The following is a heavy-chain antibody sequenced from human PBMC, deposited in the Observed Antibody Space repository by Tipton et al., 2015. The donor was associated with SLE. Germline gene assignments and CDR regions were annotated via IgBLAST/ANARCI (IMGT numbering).Heavy chain of an antibody. V-gene: IGHV4-61*05. J-gene: IGHJ1*01. CDR1: GGSISSSSYY. CDR3: ARQKYYDKVFQH. CDR2: IYTSGST. D-gene: IGHD3-22*01. Sequence: TLSLTCTVSGGSISSSSYYWGWIRQPPGKGLEWIGYIYTSGSTNYNPSLKSRVTISVDTSKSQFSLKLSSVTAADTAVYYCARQKYYDKVFQHWGQGTLVTVSS.